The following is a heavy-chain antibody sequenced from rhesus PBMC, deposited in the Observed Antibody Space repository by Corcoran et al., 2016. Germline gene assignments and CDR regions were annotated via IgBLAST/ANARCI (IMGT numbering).Heavy chain of an antibody. Sequence: QVQLQESGPGVVKPSETLSLTCAVSGGSISDSYRWSWIRQPPGKGLEWIGYIYGSNTSTNYNPSLKSRVTISKDTSKNQFSLKLSSVTAADTAVYYCAIGYSGSSFDYWGQGVLVTVSS. CDR3: AIGYSGSSFDY. D-gene: IGHD6-25*01. V-gene: IGHV4S10*01. CDR1: GGSISDSYR. J-gene: IGHJ4*01. CDR2: IYGSNTST.